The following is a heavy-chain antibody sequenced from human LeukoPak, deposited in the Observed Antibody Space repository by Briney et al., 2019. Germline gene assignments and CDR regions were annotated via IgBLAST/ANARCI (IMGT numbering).Heavy chain of an antibody. V-gene: IGHV1-18*01. CDR1: GYTFTSYG. J-gene: IGHJ4*02. CDR3: ARERRYCSSTSCYGFPTVDY. Sequence: WASVKVSCKASGYTFTSYGTSWVRQAPGQGLEWMGWISAYNGNTNYAQKLQGRVTMTTDTSTSTAYMELRSLRSDDTAVYYCARERRYCSSTSCYGFPTVDYWGQGTLVTVSS. CDR2: ISAYNGNT. D-gene: IGHD2-2*01.